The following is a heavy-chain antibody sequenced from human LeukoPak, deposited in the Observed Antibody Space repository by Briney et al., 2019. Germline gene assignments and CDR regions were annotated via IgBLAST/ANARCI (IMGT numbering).Heavy chain of an antibody. CDR3: ARDRWEGATRYFDL. J-gene: IGHJ2*01. CDR1: GGTFSSYA. CDR2: IIPIFGTA. D-gene: IGHD1-26*01. Sequence: SVKVSCKASGGTFSSYAISWVRQAPGQGLEWMGGIIPIFGTANYAQKFQGRVTITADKSTSTAYMELSSLRSEDTAVYYCARDRWEGATRYFDLWGRGTLVTVSS. V-gene: IGHV1-69*06.